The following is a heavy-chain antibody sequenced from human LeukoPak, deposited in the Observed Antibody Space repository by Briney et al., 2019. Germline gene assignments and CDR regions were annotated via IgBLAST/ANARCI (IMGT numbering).Heavy chain of an antibody. CDR3: ATPGSGSYIRNYYYGMDV. Sequence: ASVKVSCKASGYTFTNYGFTWARQAPGQGLEWMGWISAYNGDTKYAQKLQGRVTMTRDTSISTAYMELSRLRSDDTAVYYRATPGSGSYIRNYYYGMDVWGQGTTVTVSS. J-gene: IGHJ6*02. V-gene: IGHV1-18*01. D-gene: IGHD1-26*01. CDR1: GYTFTNYG. CDR2: ISAYNGDT.